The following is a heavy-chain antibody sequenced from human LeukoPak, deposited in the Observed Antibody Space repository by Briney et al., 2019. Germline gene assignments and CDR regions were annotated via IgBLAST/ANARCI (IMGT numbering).Heavy chain of an antibody. D-gene: IGHD6-13*01. Sequence: SETLSLTCAVYGGSFSGYYWSWIRQPPGKGLEWIGEINHSGSTNYNPSLKSRVTISVDTSKNQFSLKLSSVTAADTAVYYCARRGRIAAAGTIDYWGQGTLVTVSS. CDR3: ARRGRIAAAGTIDY. J-gene: IGHJ4*02. CDR2: INHSGST. V-gene: IGHV4-34*01. CDR1: GGSFSGYY.